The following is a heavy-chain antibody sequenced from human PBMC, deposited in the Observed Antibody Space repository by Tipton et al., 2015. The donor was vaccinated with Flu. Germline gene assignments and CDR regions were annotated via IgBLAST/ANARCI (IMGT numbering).Heavy chain of an antibody. V-gene: IGHV3-23*01. Sequence: SLRLSCAASGFTFIRYSMTWVRQAPGKGLEWVSTISATSDSTYYADSVRGRFTIPRDNSKNTLFLQMNGLSADDTAIYYCAKNARYYHDSGTLDYWGQGTLVTVFS. CDR2: ISATSDST. J-gene: IGHJ4*02. CDR1: GFTFIRYS. D-gene: IGHD3-10*01. CDR3: AKNARYYHDSGTLDY.